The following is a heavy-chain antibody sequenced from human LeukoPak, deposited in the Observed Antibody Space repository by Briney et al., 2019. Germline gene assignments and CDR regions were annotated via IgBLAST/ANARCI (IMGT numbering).Heavy chain of an antibody. D-gene: IGHD3-10*01. V-gene: IGHV3-33*06. CDR3: GKLFYSSGMYHFDY. CDR2: IWYDGSNK. CDR1: GFTFSSYG. Sequence: GGSLRLSCAASGFTFSSYGMHWVRQAPGKGLEWVAVIWYDGSNKYYADSVKGRFTISRDNTKNTLYLQMNSLRAEDTAVFYCGKLFYSSGMYHFDYWGQGTLVTVSS. J-gene: IGHJ4*02.